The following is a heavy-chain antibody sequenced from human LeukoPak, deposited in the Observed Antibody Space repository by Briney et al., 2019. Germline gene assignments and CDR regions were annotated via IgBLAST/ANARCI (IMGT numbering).Heavy chain of an antibody. Sequence: SGTLSLTCAVSGGSISGSNWWSWVRQSPGKGLEWIGEIYHSGSTNYNPSLKSRITISVDKSKNLFSLKLSSVTAADAGVYYCARAKPGIADYWGQGTLVTVSS. V-gene: IGHV4-4*02. CDR3: ARAKPGIADY. CDR2: IYHSGST. D-gene: IGHD6-13*01. J-gene: IGHJ4*02. CDR1: GGSISGSNW.